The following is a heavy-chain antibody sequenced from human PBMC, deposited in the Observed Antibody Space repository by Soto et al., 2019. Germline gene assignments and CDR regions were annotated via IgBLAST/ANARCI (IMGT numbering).Heavy chain of an antibody. CDR1: GGSVSTGVHY. V-gene: IGHV4-61*08. Sequence: QVQLQESGPGLVKPSETLSLTCTVSVSGGSVSTGVHYWSWIRQPPGKGLEWIGYIYYSGSTNYNPSLKSRITISVDTSKNQFSLKLTSVTAADTAVYYCARGYYTSWYWFDRWGRGTLVTVSS. CDR2: IYYSGST. CDR3: ARGYYTSWYWFDR. D-gene: IGHD6-13*01. J-gene: IGHJ2*01.